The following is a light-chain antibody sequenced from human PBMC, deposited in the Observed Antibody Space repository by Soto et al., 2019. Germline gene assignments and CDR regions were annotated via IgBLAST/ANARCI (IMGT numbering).Light chain of an antibody. J-gene: IGLJ2*01. CDR1: SSDVGDFNY. Sequence: QSALTQPASVSGSPGRSVTISCTGTSSDVGDFNYVSWYQHLPGRAPKLIIYDVTNRPSGISYRFSASKSGRTASLTISGLQAEGGADYYCSSFSSSPTHVVFGGGPKLTFL. CDR2: DVT. CDR3: SSFSSSPTHVV. V-gene: IGLV2-14*03.